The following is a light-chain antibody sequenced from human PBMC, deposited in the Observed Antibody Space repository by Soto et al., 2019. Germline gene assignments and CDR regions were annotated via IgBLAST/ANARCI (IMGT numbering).Light chain of an antibody. V-gene: IGKV3-15*01. Sequence: EIVMTQSPATLSVSPGERATLSCRASQSVSSNLAWYQQKPGQAPRLLIYGASTRATGIAARFSGSGPGTEFTLTMSSLQSEDCAVYYCQQYNNWPYTFGQGTKLEI. CDR3: QQYNNWPYT. J-gene: IGKJ2*01. CDR2: GAS. CDR1: QSVSSN.